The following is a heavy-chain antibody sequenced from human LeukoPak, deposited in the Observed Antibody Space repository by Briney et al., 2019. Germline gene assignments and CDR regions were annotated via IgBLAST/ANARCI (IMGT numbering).Heavy chain of an antibody. CDR1: GFTFSSYS. CDR2: ISSSSSYI. Sequence: PGGSLRLSCAASGFTFSSYSMNWVRQAPGKGLEWVSSISSSSSYIYYADSVKGRFTISRDNAKNSLYLQMNSLRAEDTAVYYCARAEYSSGWCYFDYWGQGTLVTVSS. D-gene: IGHD6-19*01. J-gene: IGHJ4*02. V-gene: IGHV3-21*01. CDR3: ARAEYSSGWCYFDY.